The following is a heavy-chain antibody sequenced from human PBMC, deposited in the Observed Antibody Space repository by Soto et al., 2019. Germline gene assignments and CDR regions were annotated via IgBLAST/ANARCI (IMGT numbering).Heavy chain of an antibody. D-gene: IGHD5-12*01. Sequence: EVQLVESGGGLIHPGGSLRLSCAASGFTVSSNYMSWVRQAPGKGLEGASTIYSGGRTSYADSVKGRFTISRDSSKNTLYLEMNSLRAEDTAVYYCARDGAMATYFEYFQHWGQGTLVTVSS. V-gene: IGHV3-53*01. CDR1: GFTVSSNY. CDR2: IYSGGRT. CDR3: ARDGAMATYFEYFQH. J-gene: IGHJ1*01.